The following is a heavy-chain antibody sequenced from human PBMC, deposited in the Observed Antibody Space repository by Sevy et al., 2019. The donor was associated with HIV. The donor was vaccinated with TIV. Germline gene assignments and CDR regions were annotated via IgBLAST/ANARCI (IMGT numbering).Heavy chain of an antibody. Sequence: GGSLRLSCAASGFTFSSYAMHWVRQAPGKGLEWVAVISYDGSNKYYADSVKGRFTSSRDNSKNTLYLQMNSLRAEDTAVYYCARSKMPVVPAATYYFDYWGQGTLVTVSS. D-gene: IGHD2-2*01. J-gene: IGHJ4*02. CDR1: GFTFSSYA. CDR2: ISYDGSNK. CDR3: ARSKMPVVPAATYYFDY. V-gene: IGHV3-30*04.